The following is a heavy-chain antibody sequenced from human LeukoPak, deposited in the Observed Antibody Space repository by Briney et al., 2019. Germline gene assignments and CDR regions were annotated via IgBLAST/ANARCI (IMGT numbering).Heavy chain of an antibody. CDR1: GFTFDDYA. D-gene: IGHD6-19*01. CDR3: AKDPMQWAGMDV. V-gene: IGHV3-9*01. J-gene: IGHJ6*02. Sequence: PGGSLRLSCAASGFTFDDYAMHWVRQAPGKGLEWVSGISWNSGSIGYADSVKGRFTISRDNAKNSLYLQMNSLRAEDTALYYCAKDPMQWAGMDVWGQGTTVTVSS. CDR2: ISWNSGSI.